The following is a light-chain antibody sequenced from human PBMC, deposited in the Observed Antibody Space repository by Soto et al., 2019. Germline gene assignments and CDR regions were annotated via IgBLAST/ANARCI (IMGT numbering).Light chain of an antibody. CDR1: SSDVGGYNS. J-gene: IGLJ1*01. Sequence: QSALTQPASVSGSPGQSITISCTGTSSDVGGYNSVSWYQQHPGKAPKLMIYNVSNRPSGISDRFSGSRSGNTASLIISGLQAEDEADYYCSSYTSSSTYVFGTGTKLTVL. CDR2: NVS. V-gene: IGLV2-14*03. CDR3: SSYTSSSTYV.